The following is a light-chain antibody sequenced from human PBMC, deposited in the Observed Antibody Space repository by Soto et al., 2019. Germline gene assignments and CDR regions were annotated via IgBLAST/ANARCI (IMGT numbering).Light chain of an antibody. J-gene: IGKJ1*01. CDR1: QSVSSSY. Sequence: SQSVSSSYLAWYQQKPGQAPRLLIYDASNRATGIPARFSGRGSGTAFTLTLRCRESDDFAVSYCQHPRTSARTFAQGTKVDIK. V-gene: IGKV3D-20*02. CDR2: DAS. CDR3: QHPRTSART.